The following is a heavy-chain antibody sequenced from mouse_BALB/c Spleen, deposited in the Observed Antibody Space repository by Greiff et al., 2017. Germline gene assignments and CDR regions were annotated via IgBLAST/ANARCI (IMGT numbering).Heavy chain of an antibody. D-gene: IGHD2-4*01. J-gene: IGHJ3*01. CDR1: GFTFSSYA. V-gene: IGHV5-9-4*01. Sequence: EVKVVESGGGLVKPGGSLKLSCAASGFTFSSYAMSWVRQSPEKRLEWVAEISSGGSYTYYPDTVTGRFTISRDNTKNTLYLEMSSLRSEDTAMYYCARVGDYDGTYWGQGTLVTVSA. CDR2: ISSGGSYT. CDR3: ARVGDYDGTY.